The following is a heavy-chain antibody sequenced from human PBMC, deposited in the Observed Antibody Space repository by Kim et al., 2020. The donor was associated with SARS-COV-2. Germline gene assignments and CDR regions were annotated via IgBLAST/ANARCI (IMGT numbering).Heavy chain of an antibody. J-gene: IGHJ4*02. D-gene: IGHD2-2*01. V-gene: IGHV3-7*04. CDR2: GSGK. Sequence: GSGKYYVDSVKGRFTIARDNAKNSLYLQMNSLRAEDTAVYYCAKGVGPPDWGQGTLVTVSS. CDR3: AKGVGPPD.